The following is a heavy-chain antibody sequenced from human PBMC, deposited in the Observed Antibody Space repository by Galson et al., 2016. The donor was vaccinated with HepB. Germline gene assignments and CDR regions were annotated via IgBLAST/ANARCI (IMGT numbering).Heavy chain of an antibody. CDR2: VYHSGSA. V-gene: IGHV4-59*01. J-gene: IGHJ3*02. CDR1: GGPINNYY. D-gene: IGHD4-17*01. Sequence: LSLTCSVSGGPINNYYWGWIRQPPGKGLEWIAYVYHSGSAYYNPSLKSRVTISIDTSKSQFSLRLTSVTAADTAVYYCARDLYGPPIWGQGTMVTVSS. CDR3: ARDLYGPPI.